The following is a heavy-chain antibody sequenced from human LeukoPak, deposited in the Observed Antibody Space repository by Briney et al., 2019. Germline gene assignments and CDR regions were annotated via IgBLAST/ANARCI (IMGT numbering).Heavy chain of an antibody. CDR1: GGSVSSVTYF. CDR3: ARDSPDSSGYFAAFDI. Sequence: PSETLSLTCTVSGGSVSSVTYFWGWIRQPPGKGLEWIGTIYYSGNTYYNPSLKSRVTISLDTSKNQFSLKLSSVTAADTAVYYCARDSPDSSGYFAAFDIWGPGTMVTVSS. D-gene: IGHD3-22*01. J-gene: IGHJ3*02. CDR2: IYYSGNT. V-gene: IGHV4-39*07.